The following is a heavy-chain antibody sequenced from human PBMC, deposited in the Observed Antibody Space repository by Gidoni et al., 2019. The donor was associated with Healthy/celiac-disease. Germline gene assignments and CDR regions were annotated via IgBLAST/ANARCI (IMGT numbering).Heavy chain of an antibody. D-gene: IGHD3-22*01. CDR1: GYTFTSYY. J-gene: IGHJ1*01. CDR3: ARASGYYQSAEYFQH. Sequence: QVQLVQSGAEVKKPGASVTVSCKASGYTFTSYYMHWVRQAPGQGLEWMGIINPSGGSTSYAQKFQGRVTMTRDTSTSTVYMELSSLRSEDTAVYYCARASGYYQSAEYFQHWGQGTLVTVSS. V-gene: IGHV1-46*01. CDR2: INPSGGST.